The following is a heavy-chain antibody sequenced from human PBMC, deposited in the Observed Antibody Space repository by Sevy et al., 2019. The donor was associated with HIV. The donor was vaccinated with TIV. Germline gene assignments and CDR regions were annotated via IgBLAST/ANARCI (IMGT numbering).Heavy chain of an antibody. CDR2: IYPGDSDT. Sequence: GKSLKISCKGSGYSFTSYWIGWLRQMPGKGLQWMGIIYPGDSDTRYSPSFQGQVTISADKSISTAYLQWSSLKASDTATYDCARHARNWKECLHYYYGMDVWGQGTAVTVSS. J-gene: IGHJ6*02. D-gene: IGHD1-1*01. V-gene: IGHV5-51*01. CDR1: GYSFTSYW. CDR3: ARHARNWKECLHYYYGMDV.